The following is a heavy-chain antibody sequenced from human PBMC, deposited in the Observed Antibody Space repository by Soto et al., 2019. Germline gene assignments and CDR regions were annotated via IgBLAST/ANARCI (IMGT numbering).Heavy chain of an antibody. J-gene: IGHJ4*02. CDR1: GFMFSSHG. Sequence: QVQLVESGGGVAQPGRSLRLSCAASGFMFSSHGMHWIRQAPGKGLEWVAVIWYDGSNKYYADSVKGRFTISRDNSKNTLYLQLNTLRVKNTAVYYCGPDTLDYWGQGTVVTVSS. CDR2: IWYDGSNK. V-gene: IGHV3-33*01. CDR3: GPDTLDY.